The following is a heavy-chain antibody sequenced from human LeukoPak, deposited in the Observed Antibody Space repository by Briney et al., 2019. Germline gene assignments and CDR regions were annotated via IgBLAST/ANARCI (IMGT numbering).Heavy chain of an antibody. V-gene: IGHV4-59*09. J-gene: IGHJ4*02. D-gene: IGHD3-10*01. CDR3: ARGQARFGELYQFDY. CDR2: IYYSGST. Sequence: IXXIYYSGSTNYNPSLKSRVTISVDTSKNQFSLKLSSVTAADTAVYYCARGQARFGELYQFDYWGQGTLVTVSS.